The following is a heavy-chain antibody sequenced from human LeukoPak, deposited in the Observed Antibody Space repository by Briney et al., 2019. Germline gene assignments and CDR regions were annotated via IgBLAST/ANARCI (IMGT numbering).Heavy chain of an antibody. J-gene: IGHJ4*02. D-gene: IGHD3-10*01. CDR1: GYTFTSYY. CDR2: INPSGGST. CDR3: ARAYYYGSGSYYNIGY. V-gene: IGHV1-46*01. Sequence: ASVKVSWKASGYTFTSYYMHWVRQAPGQGLEWMGIINPSGGSTSYAQKFQGRVTMTRDTSTSTVYMELSSLRSEDTAVYYCARAYYYGSGSYYNIGYWGQGTLVTVSS.